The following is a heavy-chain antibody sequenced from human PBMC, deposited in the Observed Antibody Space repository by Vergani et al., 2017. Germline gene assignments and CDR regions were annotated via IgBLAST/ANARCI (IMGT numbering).Heavy chain of an antibody. V-gene: IGHV3-7*01. CDR2: IKQDGSEE. CDR1: GFTFSSFW. D-gene: IGHD6-13*01. Sequence: ELQLVEPGGGLVQPGGSLRPSCAASGFTFSSFWMSWARQAPGKGLEWVANIKQDGSEEYYVDSVKGRFTISRDNAKNSMYLQMNSLRAEDTAVYYCARVGSSSWYYFDYWGQGTLVTVSS. J-gene: IGHJ4*02. CDR3: ARVGSSSWYYFDY.